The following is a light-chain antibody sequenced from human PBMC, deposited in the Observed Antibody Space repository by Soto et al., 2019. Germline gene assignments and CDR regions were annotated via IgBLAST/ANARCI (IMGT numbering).Light chain of an antibody. CDR2: EVN. CDR1: SSDVGGYNY. Sequence: QSALTQPASVSGSPGQSITISCAGTSSDVGGYNYVSWYQQHPGKAPKLMIYEVNYRPSGVSDRFSGSKSGNTASLTISGLQAEDEADYYGSSYTTSSTQVFGGGTQLTVL. J-gene: IGLJ3*02. CDR3: SSYTTSSTQV. V-gene: IGLV2-14*01.